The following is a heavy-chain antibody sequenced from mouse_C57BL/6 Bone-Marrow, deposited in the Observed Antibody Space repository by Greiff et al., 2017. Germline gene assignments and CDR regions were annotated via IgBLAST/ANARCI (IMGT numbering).Heavy chain of an antibody. CDR3: ARTYYSKCRYFDV. CDR2: IYPGSGST. J-gene: IGHJ1*03. Sequence: QVQLQQPGAELVKPGASVKMSCKASGYTFTSYWITWVKQRPGQGLEWIGDIYPGSGSTNYNEKFKSKATLTVDTSSSTAYMQLRSLTSEDSAVYYCARTYYSKCRYFDVWGTGTTVTVSS. CDR1: GYTFTSYW. D-gene: IGHD2-5*01. V-gene: IGHV1-55*01.